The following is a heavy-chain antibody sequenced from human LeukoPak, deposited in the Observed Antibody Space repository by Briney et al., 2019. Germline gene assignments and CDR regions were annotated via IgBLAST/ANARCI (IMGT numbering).Heavy chain of an antibody. CDR2: INPSGGST. J-gene: IGHJ3*02. CDR3: ARELSSGWYRRPSGDGAFDI. Sequence: ASVKVSCKASGYTFTSYYMHWVRQAPGQGLEWMGIINPSGGSTSYAQKFQGRVTMTSDTSTSTVYMELSSLRSEDTAVYYCARELSSGWYRRPSGDGAFDIWGQGTMVTVSS. V-gene: IGHV1-46*03. D-gene: IGHD6-19*01. CDR1: GYTFTSYY.